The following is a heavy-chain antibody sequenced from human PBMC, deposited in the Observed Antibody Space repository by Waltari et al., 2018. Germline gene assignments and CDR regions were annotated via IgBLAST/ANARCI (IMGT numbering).Heavy chain of an antibody. CDR3: ARDDPDYEDWFDP. CDR2: ISSSSSTL. V-gene: IGHV3-48*04. CDR1: GFTFSSYS. J-gene: IGHJ5*02. D-gene: IGHD4-17*01. Sequence: EVQLVESGGGLVQPGGSLRLSCAASGFTFSSYSMNWVRQAPGKGLEWVSYISSSSSTLYYADAVKGRFTSSRDNAKNSLYLQRNSLRAEDTAVYYCARDDPDYEDWFDPWGQGTLVTVSS.